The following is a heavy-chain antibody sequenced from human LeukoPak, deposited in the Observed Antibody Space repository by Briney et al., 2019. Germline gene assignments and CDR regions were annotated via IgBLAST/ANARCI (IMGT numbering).Heavy chain of an antibody. CDR1: GYTFTSYD. V-gene: IGHV1-8*01. D-gene: IGHD2-2*01. CDR3: ARRYCSSTSCYFAYYYYGMDV. J-gene: IGHJ6*02. CDR2: MNPNSGNT. Sequence: GASVKVSCKASGYTFTSYDINWVRQATGQGLEWMGWMNPNSGNTGYAQKFQGRVTMTRNTSISTAYMELSSLRSEDTAVYYCARRYCSSTSCYFAYYYYGMDVWGQGTTVTVSS.